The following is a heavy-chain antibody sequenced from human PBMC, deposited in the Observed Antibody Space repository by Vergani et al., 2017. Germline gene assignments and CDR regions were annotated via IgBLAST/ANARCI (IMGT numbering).Heavy chain of an antibody. CDR1: GYSFTNYW. Sequence: EVQLVQSGAEVKKPGESLNISCQISGYSFTNYWIGWVRQMPGKGLEWMGIIHPADSDTIYSPSFQGQVTISVDKSISTAYLQRSSLRASDSAMYYCARLYGRDSSGSKYFDYWGQGTLVTVSS. J-gene: IGHJ4*02. D-gene: IGHD3-22*01. CDR2: IHPADSDT. CDR3: ARLYGRDSSGSKYFDY. V-gene: IGHV5-51*01.